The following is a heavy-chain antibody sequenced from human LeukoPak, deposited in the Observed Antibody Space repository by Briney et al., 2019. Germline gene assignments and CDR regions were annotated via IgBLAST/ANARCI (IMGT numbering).Heavy chain of an antibody. D-gene: IGHD4-23*01. Sequence: ASVKVSCKASGYTFTSYAIHWVRQAPGQRLEWMGWINAGNGNTKYSREFQGRVTITRDTSASTAYMELSSLRSEDMAVYYCARTRDYGGNWGFDYWGQGTLVPVSS. CDR1: GYTFTSYA. CDR2: INAGNGNT. V-gene: IGHV1-3*03. CDR3: ARTRDYGGNWGFDY. J-gene: IGHJ4*02.